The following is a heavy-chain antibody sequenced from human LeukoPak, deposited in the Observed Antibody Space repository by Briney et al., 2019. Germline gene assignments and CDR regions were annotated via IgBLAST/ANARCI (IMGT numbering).Heavy chain of an antibody. D-gene: IGHD3-9*01. CDR3: VCYILTGLGGTNFDY. CDR1: GGSISSGGYY. V-gene: IGHV4-30-2*01. Sequence: PSETLSLTCTVSGGSISSGGYYWSWIRQPPGKGLEWIGYIYHSGSTYYNPSLKSRVTISVDTSKNQFSLKLSSVTAADTAVYYCVCYILTGLGGTNFDYWGQGTLVTVSS. J-gene: IGHJ4*02. CDR2: IYHSGST.